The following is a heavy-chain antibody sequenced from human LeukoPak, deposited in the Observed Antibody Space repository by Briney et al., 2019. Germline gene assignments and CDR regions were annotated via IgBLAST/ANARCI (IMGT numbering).Heavy chain of an antibody. CDR3: ARDRGVVVTARRDWYFDL. V-gene: IGHV4-38-2*02. Sequence: SETLSLTCAVSGYSISSGYYWGWIRQPPGKGLEWIGSIYHSGSTYYNPSLKSRVTISVDTSKNQFSLKLSSVTAADTAVYYCARDRGVVVTARRDWYFDLWGRGTLVTVSS. CDR1: GYSISSGYY. CDR2: IYHSGST. J-gene: IGHJ2*01. D-gene: IGHD2-21*02.